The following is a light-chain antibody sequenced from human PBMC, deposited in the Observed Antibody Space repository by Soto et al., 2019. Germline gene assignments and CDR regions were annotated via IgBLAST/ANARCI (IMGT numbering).Light chain of an antibody. CDR3: CSYAGTSTLV. Sequence: QTLLTQPRSVSGSHGQSVTISYAGTTSDVGDSNDVSWYQHHPGKAPKLIIFDVTKRPSGVPDRFSGSKSGNPASLTISGLQAEDEADYYCCSYAGTSTLVFGSGTKVTVL. J-gene: IGLJ1*01. V-gene: IGLV2-11*01. CDR2: DVT. CDR1: TSDVGDSND.